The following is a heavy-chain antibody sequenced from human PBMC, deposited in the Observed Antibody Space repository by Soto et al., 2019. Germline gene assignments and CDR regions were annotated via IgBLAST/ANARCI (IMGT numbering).Heavy chain of an antibody. CDR1: GFTFSSYS. D-gene: IGHD1-26*01. V-gene: IGHV3-21*01. J-gene: IGHJ4*02. CDR2: ISSSSNYI. CDR3: ARDLVGATI. Sequence: EVQLVEYGGGLVKPGGSLRLSCAASGFTFSSYSMNWVRQAPGKGLEWVSSISSSSNYIYYADSVKGRFTISRDNAKNTLYLQMNSLRAEYTAMDYCARDLVGATIWGQGTLVTVSS.